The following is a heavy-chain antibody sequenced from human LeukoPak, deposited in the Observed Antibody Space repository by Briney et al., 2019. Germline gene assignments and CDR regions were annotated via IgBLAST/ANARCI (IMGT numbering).Heavy chain of an antibody. J-gene: IGHJ4*02. CDR1: GFTFSSYA. CDR3: AKSEFVVVPAAEDY. D-gene: IGHD2-2*01. V-gene: IGHV3-23*01. CDR2: ISGSGGST. Sequence: GGSLRLSRAASGFTFSSYAMSWDRQAPGMGLEWVSAISGSGGSTYYADSVKGRFTISRDNSKNTLYLQMNSLRAEDTAVYYCAKSEFVVVPAAEDYWGQGTPVTVSS.